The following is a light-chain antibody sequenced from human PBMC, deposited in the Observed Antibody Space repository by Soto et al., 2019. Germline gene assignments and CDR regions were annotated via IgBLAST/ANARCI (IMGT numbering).Light chain of an antibody. CDR3: QQDNSWPLT. CDR1: QDIRSS. V-gene: IGKV3-15*01. J-gene: IGKJ4*01. CDR2: GAS. Sequence: EIVMTQSPATLSVSPGERATLSCRASQDIRSSLAWYQQKPGQAPRLLIYGASIRATGVPATFSGSGSGTEFTLSISSLQSEHLGVYYCQQDNSWPLTFGGGTKVEIK.